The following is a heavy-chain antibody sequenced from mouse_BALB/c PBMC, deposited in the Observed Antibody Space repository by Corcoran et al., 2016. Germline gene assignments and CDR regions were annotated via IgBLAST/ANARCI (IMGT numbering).Heavy chain of an antibody. Sequence: EVQLQQTGAELVKPGASVKLSCTASGFNIKDTYMHWVKQRPEQGLAWIGRIDPANGNTKYDPKFQGKATITADTSSNTAYLQLSSLTSEDTAVYYCARGGVWLRLYAMDYWGQGTSVTVSS. J-gene: IGHJ4*01. V-gene: IGHV14-3*02. CDR1: GFNIKDTY. D-gene: IGHD2-2*01. CDR2: IDPANGNT. CDR3: ARGGVWLRLYAMDY.